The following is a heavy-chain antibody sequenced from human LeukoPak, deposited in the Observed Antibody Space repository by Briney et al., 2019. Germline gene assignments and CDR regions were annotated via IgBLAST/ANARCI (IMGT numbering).Heavy chain of an antibody. D-gene: IGHD3-10*01. CDR2: IYYSGGT. Sequence: SETLSLTCTMSGGSIINYYWTWIRQPPGKGLEWIGHIYYSGGTNYNPSLKSRVTISVDTSKEEFSLKLTSVIAADTAVYYCARVAKHFRGGLSFYFMDVWGIGTTVTISS. CDR1: GGSIINYY. J-gene: IGHJ6*03. V-gene: IGHV4-59*01. CDR3: ARVAKHFRGGLSFYFMDV.